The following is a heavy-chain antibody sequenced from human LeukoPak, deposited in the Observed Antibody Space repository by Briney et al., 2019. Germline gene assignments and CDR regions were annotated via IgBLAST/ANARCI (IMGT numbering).Heavy chain of an antibody. J-gene: IGHJ4*02. Sequence: GGSLRLSCAASGFTFSSYWMHWVRQAPGKGLVWVSRINSDGNSTSYADSVKGRFTIFRDNAKNTLYLQMNSLRAEDTAVYYCARHGVSGSYYFDYWGQGTLVTVSS. CDR1: GFTFSSYW. CDR3: ARHGVSGSYYFDY. D-gene: IGHD1-26*01. V-gene: IGHV3-74*01. CDR2: INSDGNST.